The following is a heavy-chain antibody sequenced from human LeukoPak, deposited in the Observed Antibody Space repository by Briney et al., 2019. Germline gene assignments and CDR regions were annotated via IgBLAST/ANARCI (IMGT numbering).Heavy chain of an antibody. Sequence: SSETLSLTCTVSGGSISSYYWSWIRQPPGKGLEWIGYIYHSGSTYYNPSLKSRVTISVDRSKNQFSLKLSSVTAADTAVYYCARHHYDFWSGYYSGWFDPWGQGTLVTVSS. V-gene: IGHV4-59*04. CDR1: GGSISSYY. D-gene: IGHD3-3*01. J-gene: IGHJ5*02. CDR3: ARHHYDFWSGYYSGWFDP. CDR2: IYHSGST.